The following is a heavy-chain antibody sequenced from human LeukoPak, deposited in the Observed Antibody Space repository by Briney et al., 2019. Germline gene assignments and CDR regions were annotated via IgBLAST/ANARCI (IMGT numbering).Heavy chain of an antibody. D-gene: IGHD3/OR15-3a*01. CDR3: AIGGAPIFGLWGNAFDI. CDR2: IKQDGSEK. CDR1: GFTFSDYW. V-gene: IGHV3-7*01. J-gene: IGHJ3*02. Sequence: GGSLRLSCAASGFTFSDYWMTWVRQAPGKGLEWVSNIKQDGSEKYYVDSVKGRFTISSDNAKRSLYLQMNSLRAEDTSVYYCAIGGAPIFGLWGNAFDIWGQGTMVTVSS.